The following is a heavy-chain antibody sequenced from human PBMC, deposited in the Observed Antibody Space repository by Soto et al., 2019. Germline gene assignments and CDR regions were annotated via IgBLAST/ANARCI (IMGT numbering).Heavy chain of an antibody. CDR2: INPNSGDT. D-gene: IGHD1-26*01. CDR3: AKGGAIVAAGTRVYLYNAMDV. Sequence: QVQLVQSGTEVKRPGDSVKVSCKASGYTFTGYYVHWVRQAPGQGLEWMGWINPNSGDTYLAQRFQGRVTMNRDTYKGTAYMELRGLTSDATAEYYCAKGGAIVAAGTRVYLYNAMDVWGQGTTVTVSS. V-gene: IGHV1-2*02. J-gene: IGHJ6*02. CDR1: GYTFTGYY.